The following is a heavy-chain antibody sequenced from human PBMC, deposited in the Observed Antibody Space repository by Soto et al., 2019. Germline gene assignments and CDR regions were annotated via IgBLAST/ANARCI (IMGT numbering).Heavy chain of an antibody. Sequence: SVKVSCKASGGTFSSYAISWVRQAPGQGLEWMGGIIPIFGTANYAQKFQGRVTITADESTSTAYMELSSLRSEDTAVYYCARAGDYYDSSGSRWFDYWGQGTLVTVSS. CDR2: IIPIFGTA. CDR3: ARAGDYYDSSGSRWFDY. J-gene: IGHJ4*02. D-gene: IGHD3-22*01. CDR1: GGTFSSYA. V-gene: IGHV1-69*13.